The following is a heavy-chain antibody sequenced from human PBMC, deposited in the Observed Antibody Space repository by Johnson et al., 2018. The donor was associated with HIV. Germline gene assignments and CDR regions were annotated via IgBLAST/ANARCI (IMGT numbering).Heavy chain of an antibody. Sequence: VQLVESGGGVVQPGMSLRVSCAATGFTFSSYAMHWVRQAPGRGLEWVGRSRDKANTHTTEYAASVQGRFTISRDDANSLLYLQMNSLKTEDTAVYYCVRDSSGYSGFDIWGQGTVVTVSS. D-gene: IGHD3-22*01. CDR3: VRDSSGYSGFDI. CDR1: GFTFSSYA. CDR2: SRDKANTHTT. J-gene: IGHJ3*02. V-gene: IGHV3-72*01.